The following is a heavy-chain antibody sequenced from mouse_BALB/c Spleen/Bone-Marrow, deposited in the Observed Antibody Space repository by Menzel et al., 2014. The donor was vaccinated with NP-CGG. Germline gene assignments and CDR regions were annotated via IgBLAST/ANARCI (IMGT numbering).Heavy chain of an antibody. J-gene: IGHJ3*01. CDR2: IHPSYSET. CDR3: AREKVYYGISWFAY. D-gene: IGHD2-1*01. V-gene: IGHV1-61*01. CDR1: GYSFTTYW. Sequence: VQLQQSGTEVVRPGASVKLSCKASGYSFTTYWMNWVKQRPGQGLEWIGMIHPSYSETRLNQKFKDKATLTVDKSSSTAYMQLSSPTSEDSAVYYCAREKVYYGISWFAYWGQGTLVTVSA.